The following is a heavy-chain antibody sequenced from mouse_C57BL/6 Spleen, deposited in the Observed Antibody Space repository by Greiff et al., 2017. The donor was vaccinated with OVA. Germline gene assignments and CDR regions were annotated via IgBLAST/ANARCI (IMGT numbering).Heavy chain of an antibody. CDR1: GYTFTSYG. J-gene: IGHJ1*03. D-gene: IGHD1-1*01. V-gene: IGHV1-58*01. CDR3: ARVGNYYGSSLLWYFDV. Sequence: DVQLQQSGAELVRPGSSVKMSCKTSGYTFTSYGINWVKQRPGQGLEWIGYIYIGNGYTEYNEKFKGKATLTSDTSSSTAYMQLSSLTSEDSAIYFCARVGNYYGSSLLWYFDVWGTGTTVTVSS. CDR2: IYIGNGYT.